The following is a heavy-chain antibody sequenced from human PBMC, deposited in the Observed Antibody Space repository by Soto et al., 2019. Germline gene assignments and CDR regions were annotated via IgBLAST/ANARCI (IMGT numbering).Heavy chain of an antibody. CDR2: IYYSGST. D-gene: IGHD4-17*01. Sequence: SETLSLTCXVSGGSISAYYWSWIRQPPGKGLEWIGYIYYSGSTNYNPSLKSRVTISVDTSKHQFSLRLSSVTAADTAVYYCARDSGYGDPFDYWGQGTLVTVSS. V-gene: IGHV4-59*01. J-gene: IGHJ4*02. CDR3: ARDSGYGDPFDY. CDR1: GGSISAYY.